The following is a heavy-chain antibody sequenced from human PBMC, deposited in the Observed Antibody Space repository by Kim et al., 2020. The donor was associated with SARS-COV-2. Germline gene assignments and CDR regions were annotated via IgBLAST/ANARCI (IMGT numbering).Heavy chain of an antibody. D-gene: IGHD1-1*01. J-gene: IGHJ4*02. V-gene: IGHV6-1*01. Sequence: VSVKSRIIINPDTSKHQFYLQLNSVTPEDTAVYYCARGSLGWNSDDYFDYWGQGTLVTVSS. CDR3: ARGSLGWNSDDYFDY.